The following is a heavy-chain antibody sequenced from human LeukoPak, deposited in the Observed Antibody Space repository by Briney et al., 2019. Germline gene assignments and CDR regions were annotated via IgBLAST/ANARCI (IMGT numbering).Heavy chain of an antibody. J-gene: IGHJ4*02. CDR1: GFTPRNYV. CDR2: ISAGGGTT. D-gene: IGHD7-27*01. Sequence: PGGSLRLSCEVSGFTPRNYVMSWVRQAPGKGLEWVSGISAGGGTTYYADSVKGRFTISEDDSKDTLYLHMKSLRPEDTAVYYCAKDPNLIGAHWGQGTLVTASS. V-gene: IGHV3-23*01. CDR3: AKDPNLIGAH.